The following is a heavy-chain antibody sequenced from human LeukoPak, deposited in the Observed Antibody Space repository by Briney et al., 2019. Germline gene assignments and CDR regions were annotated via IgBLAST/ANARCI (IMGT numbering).Heavy chain of an antibody. D-gene: IGHD3-22*01. CDR2: INPNTGGT. J-gene: IGHJ4*02. CDR3: ARDRGRGYNYDSGDFDF. CDR1: GYSFTGYY. Sequence: ASVKLSCKASGYSFTGYYMHWVPQAPGQRLEWMGWINPNTGGTNYAQKFQGRVTMTRDTSITTAYMELTWLGSDDTAVYYCARDRGRGYNYDSGDFDFWGQGTLVTVSS. V-gene: IGHV1-2*02.